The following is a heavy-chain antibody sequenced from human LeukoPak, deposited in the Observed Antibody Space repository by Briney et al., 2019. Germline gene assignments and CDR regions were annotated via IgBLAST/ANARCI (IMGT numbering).Heavy chain of an antibody. J-gene: IGHJ4*02. V-gene: IGHV3-23*01. D-gene: IGHD3-22*01. CDR2: ISGSGGST. CDR3: AKVGPDSSGYYVFGY. Sequence: GGSLRLSCAASGFTFSSYAMSWVRQAPGKGLEWVSAISGSGGSTYYADSVKGRFTISRDNSKNTLYLQLNSLRAEDTAVYYCAKVGPDSSGYYVFGYWGQGTLVTVSS. CDR1: GFTFSSYA.